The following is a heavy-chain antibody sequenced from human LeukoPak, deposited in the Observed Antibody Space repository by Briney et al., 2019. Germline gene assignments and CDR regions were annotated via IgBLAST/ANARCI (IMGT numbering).Heavy chain of an antibody. CDR1: GGTFNSYA. Sequence: ASVKVSCKTSGGTFNSYAISWVRQAPGQGLEWMGGITAIFRTTNYAQKFQGRVTITADESMSTVYMELSSLRSEDTAVYYCARHSGYHSTMYLDYWGQGTLVTVSS. V-gene: IGHV1-69*13. CDR2: ITAIFRTT. J-gene: IGHJ4*02. D-gene: IGHD3-22*01. CDR3: ARHSGYHSTMYLDY.